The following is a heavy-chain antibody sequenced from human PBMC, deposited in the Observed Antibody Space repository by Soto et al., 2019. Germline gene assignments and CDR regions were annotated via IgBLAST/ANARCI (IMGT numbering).Heavy chain of an antibody. D-gene: IGHD6-19*01. CDR3: ARGRGKKGIAVADLDY. J-gene: IGHJ4*02. Sequence: QVQLVESGGGVVQPGRSLRLSCAASGFTFSSYAMHWVRQAPGKGLEWVAVISYDGSNKYYADSVKGRFTISRDNSKNTLYLQMNSLRAEDTAVYYCARGRGKKGIAVADLDYWGQGTLVTVSS. V-gene: IGHV3-30-3*01. CDR2: ISYDGSNK. CDR1: GFTFSSYA.